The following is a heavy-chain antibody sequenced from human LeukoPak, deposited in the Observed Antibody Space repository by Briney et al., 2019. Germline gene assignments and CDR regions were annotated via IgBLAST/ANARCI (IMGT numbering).Heavy chain of an antibody. CDR2: IKSRTDGGTT. D-gene: IGHD6-13*01. CDR3: ATPGRIPEAANWFDP. V-gene: IGHV3-15*01. CDR1: GSTFPNAW. Sequence: PGGSLRLSCAASGSTFPNAWMSWLRQAPGKGLEWVGHIKSRTDGGTTDYAAPVKGRFTISRDDSENTLYLQMNSLKTEDTAVYYCATPGRIPEAANWFDPWGQGTLVTVSS. J-gene: IGHJ5*02.